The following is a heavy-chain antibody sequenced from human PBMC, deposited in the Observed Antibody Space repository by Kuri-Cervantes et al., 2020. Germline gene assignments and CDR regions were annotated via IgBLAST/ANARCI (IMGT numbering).Heavy chain of an antibody. CDR2: ISYDGSNK. J-gene: IGHJ4*02. D-gene: IGHD3-10*01. Sequence: GGSLRLSCAASGFTFSSYAMHWVRQAPGKGLEWVAIISYDGSNKYYADSVMGRFTISKDNSKDTLYLQMNSLRVDDTAVYFCARETPGIGYYFECWGQGTLVTVSS. V-gene: IGHV3-30-3*01. CDR3: ARETPGIGYYFEC. CDR1: GFTFSSYA.